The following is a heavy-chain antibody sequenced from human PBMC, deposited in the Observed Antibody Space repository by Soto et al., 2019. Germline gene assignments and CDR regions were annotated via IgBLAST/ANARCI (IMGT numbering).Heavy chain of an antibody. CDR2: IIPIFGTA. J-gene: IGHJ4*02. CDR3: ASDGGRHSGGIDY. Sequence: QVQLVQSGAEVKKPGSSVKVSCKASGGTFSSYSINWVRQAPGQGLEWMGEIIPIFGTANYAQKFQGRVTITADESTSTAYMELSSLRSEETAVYYIASDGGRHSGGIDYWGQGTLVTVSS. V-gene: IGHV1-69*01. CDR1: GGTFSSYS. D-gene: IGHD1-26*01.